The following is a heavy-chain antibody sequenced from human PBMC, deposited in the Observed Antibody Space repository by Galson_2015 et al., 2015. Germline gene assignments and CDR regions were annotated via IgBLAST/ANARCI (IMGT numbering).Heavy chain of an antibody. Sequence: TLSLTCTVSGGSISSGGYYWSWIRQHPGKGLEWIGYIYYSGSTYYNPSLKSRVTISVDTSKNQFSLKLSSVTAADTAVYYCATSTIYDSSGYYPSGDDAFDIWGQGTMVTVSS. J-gene: IGHJ3*02. CDR3: ATSTIYDSSGYYPSGDDAFDI. D-gene: IGHD3-22*01. V-gene: IGHV4-31*03. CDR1: GGSISSGGYY. CDR2: IYYSGST.